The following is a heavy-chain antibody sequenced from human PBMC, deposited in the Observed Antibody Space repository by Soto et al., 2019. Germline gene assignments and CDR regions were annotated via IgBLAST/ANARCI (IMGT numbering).Heavy chain of an antibody. CDR1: GYTFISYG. V-gene: IGHV1-18*01. Sequence: ASVKVSCKASGYTFISYGISWVRQAPGQGLEWMGWISAYNGNTNSAQKLQGRVTMTTDTSTSTAYMELRSLRSDDTAVYYCARDHHVETPRYYMDVWGKGTTVTVSS. CDR3: ARDHHVETPRYYMDV. CDR2: ISAYNGNT. J-gene: IGHJ6*03.